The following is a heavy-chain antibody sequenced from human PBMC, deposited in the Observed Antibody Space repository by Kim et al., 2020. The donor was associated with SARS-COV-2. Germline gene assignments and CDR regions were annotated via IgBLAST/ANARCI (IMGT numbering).Heavy chain of an antibody. J-gene: IGHJ5*02. V-gene: IGHV1-46*01. Sequence: AQKFPGRVTMTRDTSTSTVYMELSSLRSEDTAVYYCARVSYQAEDWFDPWGQGTLVTVSS. CDR3: ARVSYQAEDWFDP. D-gene: IGHD3-16*02.